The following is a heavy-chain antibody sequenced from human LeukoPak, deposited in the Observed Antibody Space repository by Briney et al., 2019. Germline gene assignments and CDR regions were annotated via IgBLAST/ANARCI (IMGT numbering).Heavy chain of an antibody. D-gene: IGHD2-8*01. J-gene: IGHJ6*04. CDR1: GYTFTSYV. V-gene: IGHV1-3*01. CDR2: INAGNGNT. Sequence: ASVKVSCKASGYTFTSYVMHWVRQAPGQRLEWMGWINAGNGNTKYSQKFQGRVTITSDTSASTAYMELSSLRSEDTAVYYCARNRPQGYCTIRVCPLGNGMGVWGKGTTVTAS. CDR3: ARNRPQGYCTIRVCPLGNGMGV.